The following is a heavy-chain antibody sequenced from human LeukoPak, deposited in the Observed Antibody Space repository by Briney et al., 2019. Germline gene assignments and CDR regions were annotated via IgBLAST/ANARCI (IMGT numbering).Heavy chain of an antibody. CDR1: GFTFSSYA. Sequence: PPGGSLRPSCAASGFTFSSYAMSWVRQAPGKGLEWVSAISGSGGSTYYADSVKGRFTISRDNSKNTLYLQMNSLRAEDTAVYYCAKTGAGYYYMDVWGKGTTVTVSS. CDR3: AKTGAGYYYMDV. J-gene: IGHJ6*03. V-gene: IGHV3-23*01. D-gene: IGHD7-27*01. CDR2: ISGSGGST.